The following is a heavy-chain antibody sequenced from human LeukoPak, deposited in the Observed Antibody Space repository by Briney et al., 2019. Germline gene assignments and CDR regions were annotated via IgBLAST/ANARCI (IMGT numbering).Heavy chain of an antibody. J-gene: IGHJ4*02. D-gene: IGHD3-10*01. V-gene: IGHV3-23*01. Sequence: SAISGSGGSTYYADSVKGRFPISRDNSKNTLYLQMNSLRAEDTAVYYCGSGSYYCHELLCYWGQGTLVTVSS. CDR2: ISGSGGST. CDR3: GSGSYYCHELLCY.